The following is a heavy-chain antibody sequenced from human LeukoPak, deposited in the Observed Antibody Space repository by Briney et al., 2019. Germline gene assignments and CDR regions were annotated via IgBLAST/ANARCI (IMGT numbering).Heavy chain of an antibody. Sequence: ASVKVSCKASGYTFTGYYMHWVRQAPGQGLERMGWINPNSGGTNYAQKFQGRVTMTRDTSISTAYMELSRLRSDDTAVYYCARDPPYYDSSGYYYFSSYWGQGTLVTVSS. CDR2: INPNSGGT. D-gene: IGHD3-22*01. J-gene: IGHJ4*02. CDR1: GYTFTGYY. V-gene: IGHV1-2*02. CDR3: ARDPPYYDSSGYYYFSSY.